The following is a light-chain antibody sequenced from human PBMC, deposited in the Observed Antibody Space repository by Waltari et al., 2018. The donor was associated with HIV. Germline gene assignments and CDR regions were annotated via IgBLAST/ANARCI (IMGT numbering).Light chain of an antibody. Sequence: QSVLTQPPSVSEAPRQRVTISCSGSSSNIGTNAVTWYQQLPGKAPKLLIYYNDLLSSGVSDRFSGSKSGTSASLAISGLQSEDEADYYCAAWDDSLHGVVFGGGTKLTVL. CDR2: YND. V-gene: IGLV1-36*01. J-gene: IGLJ3*02. CDR3: AAWDDSLHGVV. CDR1: SSNIGTNA.